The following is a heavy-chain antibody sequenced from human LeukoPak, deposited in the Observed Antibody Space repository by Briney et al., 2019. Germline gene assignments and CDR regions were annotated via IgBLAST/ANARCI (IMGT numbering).Heavy chain of an antibody. CDR1: GYSISRGYY. V-gene: IGHV4-38-2*02. Sequence: SETLSLTCTVSGYSISRGYYWGWIRQPPGKGLEWIGSIYHSGSTYYNPSLKSRVTISVDTSKNQFSLNLSSVTAADTAVYYCASSKSVAGAFDAFDIWGQGTMVTVSS. D-gene: IGHD6-19*01. CDR3: ASSKSVAGAFDAFDI. J-gene: IGHJ3*02. CDR2: IYHSGST.